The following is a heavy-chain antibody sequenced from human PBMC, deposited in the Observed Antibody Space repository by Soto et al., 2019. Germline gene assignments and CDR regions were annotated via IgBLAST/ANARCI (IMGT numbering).Heavy chain of an antibody. CDR1: GFTFSSYS. Sequence: SGFTFSSYSMNWVRQAQGKGLEWVSSISSSSSYIYYADSVQGRLTISRATAKNSLYLQMNSLRAEDTAVYYXARDGGGGYYDILTGPKLYHYYGMDVRGQGTTVTVSS. V-gene: IGHV3-21*01. CDR3: ARDGGGGYYDILTGPKLYHYYGMDV. CDR2: ISSSSSYI. D-gene: IGHD3-9*01. J-gene: IGHJ6*02.